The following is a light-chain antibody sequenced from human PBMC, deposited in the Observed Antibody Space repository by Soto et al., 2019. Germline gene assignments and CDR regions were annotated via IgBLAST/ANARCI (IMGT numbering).Light chain of an antibody. Sequence: DIQMTQSPSSVSASVGDSVTITCRASQGVSDWVAWYQQSPGKAPKVLIVGASTLQSGVPSRFSGSGSGTDFTLTISSLQPEDSATYYCLQDFSYPRTFGQGTKVDIK. CDR3: LQDFSYPRT. J-gene: IGKJ1*01. CDR2: GAS. CDR1: QGVSDW. V-gene: IGKV1-12*01.